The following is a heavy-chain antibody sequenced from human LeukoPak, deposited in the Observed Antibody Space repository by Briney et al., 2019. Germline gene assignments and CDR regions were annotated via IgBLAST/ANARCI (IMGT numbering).Heavy chain of an antibody. CDR3: AISYSSWHFDY. Sequence: SETLSLTCYVSGGSMSSYYCSWMRQPPGQGLEWIGYIYDSGSTNYNPSLKSRVTISVDTSKNQFSLKLTSVTAADTAVYYCAISYSSWHFDYWGQGTLATVSS. CDR2: IYDSGST. CDR1: GGSMSSYY. V-gene: IGHV4-59*01. J-gene: IGHJ4*02. D-gene: IGHD6-13*01.